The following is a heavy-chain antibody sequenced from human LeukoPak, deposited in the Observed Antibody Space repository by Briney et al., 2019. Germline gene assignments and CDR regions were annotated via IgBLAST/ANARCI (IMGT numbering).Heavy chain of an antibody. Sequence: SVKVSCKASGYTFTSYAISWVRQAPGQGLEWMGGIIPIFGTANYAQKFQGRVTITTDESTSTAYMELSSLRSEDTAVYYCARDLKDIVVVPAANSVGWFDPWGQGTLVTVSS. CDR1: GYTFTSYA. V-gene: IGHV1-69*05. J-gene: IGHJ5*02. CDR2: IIPIFGTA. CDR3: ARDLKDIVVVPAANSVGWFDP. D-gene: IGHD2-2*01.